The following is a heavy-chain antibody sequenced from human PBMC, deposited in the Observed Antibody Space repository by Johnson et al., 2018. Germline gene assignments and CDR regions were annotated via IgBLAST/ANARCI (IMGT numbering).Heavy chain of an antibody. CDR2: IYYSGST. CDR3: ARATVFGLYYVDV. J-gene: IGHJ6*03. Sequence: QVQLQESGPGLVKPSETLSLTCTVSGGSISSYYWSWIRQPPGKGLEWIGYIYYSGSTNYNPSLKSRVTISVDTSKNQFSLKLSSVTAADTAVYYCARATVFGLYYVDVWGQGTTVTVSS. D-gene: IGHD3-10*01. CDR1: GGSISSYY. V-gene: IGHV4-59*01.